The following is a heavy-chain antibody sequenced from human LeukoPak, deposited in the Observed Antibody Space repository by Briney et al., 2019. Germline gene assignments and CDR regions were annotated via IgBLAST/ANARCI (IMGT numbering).Heavy chain of an antibody. Sequence: SETLSLTCAVYGGSFSGYYWSWIRQPPGRGLEWIGEINHSGSTNYNPSLKSRVTISVDTSKNQFSLKLTSVTTADTAVYYCARRWNYGRNYYIDVWGNGATVSVSS. CDR1: GGSFSGYY. V-gene: IGHV4-34*01. D-gene: IGHD1-7*01. CDR2: INHSGST. CDR3: ARRWNYGRNYYIDV. J-gene: IGHJ6*03.